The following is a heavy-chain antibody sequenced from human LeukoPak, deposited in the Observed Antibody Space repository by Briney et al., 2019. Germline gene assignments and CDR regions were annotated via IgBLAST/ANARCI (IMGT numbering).Heavy chain of an antibody. V-gene: IGHV3-23*01. CDR2: ISGSGGST. CDR3: AKDPTQLQWLVQNYFDY. J-gene: IGHJ4*02. D-gene: IGHD6-19*01. Sequence: GGSLRLSCAASGFTFSSYAMSWVRQAPGKGLEWVSAISGSGGSTYYADSVKGRFTISRDNSKNTLYLQMNSLRAEDTAVYYCAKDPTQLQWLVQNYFDYWGQGTLVTVSS. CDR1: GFTFSSYA.